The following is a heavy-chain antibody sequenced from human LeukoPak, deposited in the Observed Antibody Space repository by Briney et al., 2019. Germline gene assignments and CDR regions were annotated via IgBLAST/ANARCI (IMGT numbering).Heavy chain of an antibody. Sequence: GESLKISCMCSGYRFTSYWISWVRQMPGKGLEWMGRLYPSDSYTNYSPSFQGHVTISADKSISTAYLQWSRLKASDTAIYYCVRLGESSALLWGQGTMVTVSS. CDR3: VRLGESSALL. D-gene: IGHD3-16*02. CDR2: LYPSDSYT. J-gene: IGHJ3*01. V-gene: IGHV5-10-1*01. CDR1: GYRFTSYW.